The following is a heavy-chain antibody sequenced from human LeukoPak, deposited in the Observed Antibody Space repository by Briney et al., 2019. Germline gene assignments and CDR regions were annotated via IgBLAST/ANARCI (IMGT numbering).Heavy chain of an antibody. CDR1: GGSISSSSYY. J-gene: IGHJ4*02. D-gene: IGHD6-6*01. V-gene: IGHV4-39*07. Sequence: SETLSLTCTVSGGSISSSSYYWGWIRQPPGKGLEWIGSIYYSGSTYYNPSLKSRVTISVDTSKNQFSLKLSSVTAADTAVYYCARGARIAARLYFDYWGQGTLVTVSS. CDR3: ARGARIAARLYFDY. CDR2: IYYSGST.